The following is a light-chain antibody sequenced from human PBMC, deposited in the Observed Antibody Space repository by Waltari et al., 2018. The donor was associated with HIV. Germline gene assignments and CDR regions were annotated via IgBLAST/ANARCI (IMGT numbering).Light chain of an antibody. J-gene: IGKJ4*01. V-gene: IGKV1-9*01. Sequence: DIQLTQSPPFLSASAGDRVTITCRANQTISTYLVWYQQKPGKGPQLLIFGASTLQTGVPSRFSGSGSGTEFVRTITRVQSEDFATYYCQQVNSYPLTFGGGTKVEVK. CDR2: GAS. CDR3: QQVNSYPLT. CDR1: QTISTY.